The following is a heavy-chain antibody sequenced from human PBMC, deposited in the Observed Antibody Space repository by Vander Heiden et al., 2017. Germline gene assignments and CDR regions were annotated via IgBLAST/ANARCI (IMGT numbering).Heavy chain of an antibody. D-gene: IGHD2-15*01. Sequence: EVQLLESGGGLVQPGGSLRLSCAASAFTFSSYAMSWVRQAPGKGLEWVSAISGSGGSTYYADSVKGRFTISRDNSTNTLYLQMNSLRAEDTAVYYCAKDLCRGVQGLFDYWGQGTLVTVSS. CDR1: AFTFSSYA. V-gene: IGHV3-23*01. J-gene: IGHJ4*02. CDR3: AKDLCRGVQGLFDY. CDR2: ISGSGGST.